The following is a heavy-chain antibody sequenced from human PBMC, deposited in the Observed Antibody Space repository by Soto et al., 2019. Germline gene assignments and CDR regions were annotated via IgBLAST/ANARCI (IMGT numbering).Heavy chain of an antibody. J-gene: IGHJ6*02. V-gene: IGHV5-10-1*01. CDR1: GYSFASYW. D-gene: IGHD5-18*01. CDR2: IDPSDSYT. CDR3: ATQLRWPEYYYYGMDV. Sequence: ESLQVSCQGSGYSFASYWIIWVLQMPGKGLEWMGRIDPSDSYTNYSPSFQGHVTISADKSISTAYLQWSSMKASDTAMYYCATQLRWPEYYYYGMDVWGQGTTVTVSS.